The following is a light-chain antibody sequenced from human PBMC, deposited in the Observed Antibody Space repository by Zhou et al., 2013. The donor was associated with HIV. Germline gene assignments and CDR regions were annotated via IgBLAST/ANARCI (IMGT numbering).Light chain of an antibody. V-gene: IGKV1-39*01. CDR3: QKXNSAPFT. Sequence: DIQMTQSPSSLSASVGDRVTITCRASQNINTYLNWYQQKPGKAPHLLIYAANNLQDGVPSTFTATGSGTDFTLTISSLQPEDVATYYCQKXNSAPFTFGPGTKVDI. J-gene: IGKJ3*01. CDR1: QNINTY. CDR2: AAN.